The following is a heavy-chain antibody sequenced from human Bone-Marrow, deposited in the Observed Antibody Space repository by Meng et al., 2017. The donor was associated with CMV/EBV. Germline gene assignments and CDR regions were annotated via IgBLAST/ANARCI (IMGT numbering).Heavy chain of an antibody. D-gene: IGHD1-26*01. J-gene: IGHJ4*02. CDR3: ASIVGASIDY. CDR2: ISYDGSNK. CDR1: GFTFRSYA. Sequence: SLKISCAASGFTFRSYAMHWVRQAPGKGLEWVAVISYDGSNKYYADSVEGRFTISRDNSKNTLYLQMNSLRAEDTAVYYCASIVGASIDYWGQGTLVTVSS. V-gene: IGHV3-30-3*01.